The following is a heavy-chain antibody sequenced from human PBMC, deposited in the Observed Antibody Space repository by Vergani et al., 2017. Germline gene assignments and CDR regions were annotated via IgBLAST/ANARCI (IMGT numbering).Heavy chain of an antibody. Sequence: QVQLVESGGGVVQPGRSLRLSCAASGFTFSSYAMHWVRQAPGKGLEWVAVISYDGSNKYYADSVKGRFTISRETSKNTLYLQMKSLRAEDTAVYYCARDLAGYCSGGSCYSLNGPAYYYYYGMDVWGQGTTVTVSS. V-gene: IGHV3-30*01. CDR1: GFTFSSYA. CDR3: ARDLAGYCSGGSCYSLNGPAYYYYYGMDV. D-gene: IGHD2-15*01. CDR2: ISYDGSNK. J-gene: IGHJ6*02.